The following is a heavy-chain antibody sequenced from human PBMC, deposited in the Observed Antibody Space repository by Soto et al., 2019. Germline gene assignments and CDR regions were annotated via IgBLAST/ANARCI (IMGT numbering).Heavy chain of an antibody. CDR2: IRSKANSYAT. CDR1: GFTFSGSA. D-gene: IGHD6-13*01. J-gene: IGHJ5*02. Sequence: GGSLRLSCAASGFTFSGSAMHWVRQASGKGLEWVGRIRSKANSYATAYAASVKGRFTISRDDSKNTAYLQMNSLKTEDTAVYYCTRPYESSSWWSPGGLWFDPWGQGTLVTVSS. CDR3: TRPYESSSWWSPGGLWFDP. V-gene: IGHV3-73*01.